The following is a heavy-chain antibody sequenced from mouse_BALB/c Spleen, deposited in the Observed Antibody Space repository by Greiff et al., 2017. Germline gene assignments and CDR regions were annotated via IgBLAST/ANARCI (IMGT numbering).Heavy chain of an antibody. CDR3: TRGGRDYRGYFDV. V-gene: IGHV1-69*02. Sequence: QVQLQQPGAELVRPGASVKLSCKASGYTFTSYWINWVKQRPGQGLEWIGNIYPSDSYTNYNQKFKDKATLTVDKSSSTAYMQLSSPTSEDSAVYYCTRGGRDYRGYFDVWGAGTTVTVSS. D-gene: IGHD2-4*01. J-gene: IGHJ1*01. CDR2: IYPSDSYT. CDR1: GYTFTSYW.